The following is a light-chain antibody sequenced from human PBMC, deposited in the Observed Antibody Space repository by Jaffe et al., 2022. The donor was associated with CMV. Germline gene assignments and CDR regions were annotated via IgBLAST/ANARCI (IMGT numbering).Light chain of an antibody. V-gene: IGLV3-1*01. CDR1: KLGDRY. J-gene: IGLJ2*01. CDR3: QAWDSSTVL. Sequence: SFELTQPPSVSVSPGQTASITCSGNKLGDRYACWYQQKPGQSPVLAIYQDNKRPSGIPERFSGSKSGNTATLTISGTQAMDEADYYCQAWDSSTVLFGGGTKVTVL. CDR2: QDN.